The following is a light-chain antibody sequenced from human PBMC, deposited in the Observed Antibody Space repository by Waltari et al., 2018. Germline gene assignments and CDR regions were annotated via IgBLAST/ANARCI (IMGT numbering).Light chain of an antibody. J-gene: IGLJ3*02. CDR2: KDN. Sequence: SYKLTQAPSVSVSPGQTARITCSGETLPRHDAYWYQQKPGEAPVMVIFKDNERPSGIPERFSGSSSGTTVTLTISGVQAEDEADYFCQSADRNGVVFGGGTKLTVL. CDR1: TLPRHD. V-gene: IGLV3-25*03. CDR3: QSADRNGVV.